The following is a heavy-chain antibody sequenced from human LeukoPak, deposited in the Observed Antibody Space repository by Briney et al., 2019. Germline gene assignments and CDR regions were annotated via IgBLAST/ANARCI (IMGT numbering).Heavy chain of an antibody. CDR2: IDFRGGT. J-gene: IGHJ5*02. V-gene: IGHV4-59*01. CDR3: ARDSVYATNWFDP. Sequence: SGTLSLTCSVSGDSTSNSYWTWIRQPPGKRLEWIGYIDFRGGTNYNPSLGRRLSMSVAASKNQFSLRLRSVTAADTAVYYCARDSVYATNWFDPWGQGILVTVSS. CDR1: GDSTSNSY. D-gene: IGHD2-15*01.